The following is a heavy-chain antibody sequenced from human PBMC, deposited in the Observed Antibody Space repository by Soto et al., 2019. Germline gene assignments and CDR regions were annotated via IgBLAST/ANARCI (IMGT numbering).Heavy chain of an antibody. CDR2: SKSKIDGGTT. D-gene: IGHD6-6*01. J-gene: IGHJ4*02. CDR3: TTGRYSSSLYFDS. V-gene: IGHV3-15*01. Sequence: VQLVESGGGLVKPGGSLRVSCAASGITFSNAWMTWVRQAPGKGLEWVGRSKSKIDGGTTDYGVPVKGRFTISRDDSKNTLYLQMNSLKTEDTAVYYCTTGRYSSSLYFDSWGKGTLVTVSS. CDR1: GITFSNAW.